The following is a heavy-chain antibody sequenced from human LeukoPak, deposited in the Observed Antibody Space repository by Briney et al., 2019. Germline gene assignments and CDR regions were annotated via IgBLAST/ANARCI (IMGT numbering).Heavy chain of an antibody. J-gene: IGHJ4*02. CDR2: IKEDGSEK. CDR3: ARDSGYDTFDY. Sequence: GGSLRLSCAASGFTFSSSWMTWVCQASGKGLEWVANIKEDGSEKNYVDSVKGRFTISRDNAKNSVYLEMNSLRAEDTAVYYCARDSGYDTFDYWGQGTLVTVSS. D-gene: IGHD5-12*01. V-gene: IGHV3-7*03. CDR1: GFTFSSSW.